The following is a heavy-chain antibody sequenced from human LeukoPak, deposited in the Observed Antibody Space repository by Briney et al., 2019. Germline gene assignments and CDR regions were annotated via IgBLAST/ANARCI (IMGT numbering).Heavy chain of an antibody. CDR2: ISSSSSSYI. D-gene: IGHD5-18*01. CDR1: GFTFSSYS. J-gene: IGHJ4*02. V-gene: IGHV3-21*01. CDR3: ARDSLGYSYGYAFDY. Sequence: GGSLRLSCAASGFTFSSYSMNWVRQAPGKGLEWVSSISSSSSSYIYYADSVKGRFTISRDNAKNSLYLQMNSLRAEDTAVYYCARDSLGYSYGYAFDYWGQGTLVTVSS.